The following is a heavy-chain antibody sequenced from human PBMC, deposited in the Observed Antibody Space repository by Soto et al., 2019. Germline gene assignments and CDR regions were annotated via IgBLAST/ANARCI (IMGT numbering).Heavy chain of an antibody. J-gene: IGHJ4*02. CDR2: ISESGEST. V-gene: IGHV3-23*01. CDR1: GFTFNNYV. CDR3: AKRSADYFDL. Sequence: GGSLRLSCAASGFTFNNYVRGWARQVPGKGPEWVSSISESGESTYYADSVKGRFTISRDKSKNMLYLQMNSLTADDTAVYYCAKRSADYFDLWGQGTLVTVSS.